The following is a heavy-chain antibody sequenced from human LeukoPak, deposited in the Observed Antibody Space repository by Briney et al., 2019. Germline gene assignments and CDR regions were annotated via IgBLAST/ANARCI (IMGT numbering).Heavy chain of an antibody. D-gene: IGHD2-2*01. Sequence: SVKVSCKASGGTFNSYAISWVRQAPGQGLEWMGGIIPTFGTTTYAQKFQGRVTITADDSTSTAYMELRSLRSDDTAVYYCAREQGSTSWYYYYYYGMDVWGQGTTVTVSS. CDR2: IIPTFGTT. V-gene: IGHV1-69*13. J-gene: IGHJ6*02. CDR1: GGTFNSYA. CDR3: AREQGSTSWYYYYYYGMDV.